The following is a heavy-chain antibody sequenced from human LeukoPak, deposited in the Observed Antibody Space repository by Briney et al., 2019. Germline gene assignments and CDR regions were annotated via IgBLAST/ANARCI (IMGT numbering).Heavy chain of an antibody. CDR1: GGSISSGGYY. J-gene: IGHJ4*02. V-gene: IGHV4-30-2*01. CDR2: IYHSGST. D-gene: IGHD3-10*01. CDR3: ARYEYYYGSGSSMAGY. Sequence: PSETLSLTCTVSGGSISSGGYYWSWIRQPPGKGLEWIGYIYHSGSTYYNPSLKSRVTISVDRSKNQFSLKLSSVTAADTAVYYCARYEYYYGSGSSMAGYWGQGTLVTVSS.